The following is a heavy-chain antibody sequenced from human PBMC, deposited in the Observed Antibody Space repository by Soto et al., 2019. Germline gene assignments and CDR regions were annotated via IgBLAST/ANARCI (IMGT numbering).Heavy chain of an antibody. CDR1: GYNFARDG. CDR3: ARSGGDCFPFAG. V-gene: IGHV1-3*01. CDR2: INAINGDT. J-gene: IGHJ4*02. Sequence: QVHLVQSGAEVKKPVASVKVSCKASGYNFARDGMHWGRQAPGQGLEWLGWINAINGDTKYSQRFQGRVTVTRDTSANTAFLELSSLKFEDTAVYYCARSGGDCFPFAGWGQGTLVTVSS. D-gene: IGHD2-21*01.